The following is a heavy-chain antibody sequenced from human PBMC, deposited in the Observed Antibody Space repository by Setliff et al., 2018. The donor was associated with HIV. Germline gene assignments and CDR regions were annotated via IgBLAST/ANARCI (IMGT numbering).Heavy chain of an antibody. J-gene: IGHJ6*03. D-gene: IGHD1-7*01. CDR3: VRGGAAYNWDYNEYYYMDD. V-gene: IGHV1-46*01. Sequence: ASVKVSCKAAGGTFSGYAINWVRQAPGQGLEWMGVINPSGGRTSYAQKFQGRVTMTRDTSTSTVYMELSSLRSEDTAVYYCVRGGAAYNWDYNEYYYMDDWGTGTPVTVSS. CDR2: INPSGGRT. CDR1: GGTFSGYA.